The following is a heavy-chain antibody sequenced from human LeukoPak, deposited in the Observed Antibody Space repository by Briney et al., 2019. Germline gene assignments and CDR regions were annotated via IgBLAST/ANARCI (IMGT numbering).Heavy chain of an antibody. CDR3: TKDSPLGYYDSSGYLDY. Sequence: GGSLRLSCAASGFTFSSYAMSWVRQAPVRGLEWVSAISGSGDSTYYADSVKGRFTISRDNSKNTLYLQMNSLRAEDTAVYYCTKDSPLGYYDSSGYLDYWGQGTLVTVSS. J-gene: IGHJ4*02. D-gene: IGHD3-22*01. V-gene: IGHV3-23*01. CDR2: ISGSGDST. CDR1: GFTFSSYA.